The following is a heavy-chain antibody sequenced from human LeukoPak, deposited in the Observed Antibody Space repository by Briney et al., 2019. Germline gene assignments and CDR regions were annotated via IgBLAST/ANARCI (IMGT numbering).Heavy chain of an antibody. D-gene: IGHD1-26*01. V-gene: IGHV3-11*04. CDR1: GFTFSDYY. J-gene: IGHJ4*02. Sequence: KPGGSLRLSCAASGFTFSDYYMSWIRQAPGKGLEWVSYISSSGSSSGSTIYYADSVKGRFTISRDNAKNSLYLQMNSLRAEDTAVYYCARARVVGVPRVFYYWGQGTLVTVSS. CDR3: ARARVVGVPRVFYY. CDR2: ISSSGSSSGSTI.